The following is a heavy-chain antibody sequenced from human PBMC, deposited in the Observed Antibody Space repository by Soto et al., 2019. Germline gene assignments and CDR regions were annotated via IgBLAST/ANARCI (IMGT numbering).Heavy chain of an antibody. V-gene: IGHV3-53*01. CDR2: IYSGGST. J-gene: IGHJ4*02. CDR1: XXTVSRNX. D-gene: IGHD3-22*01. CDR3: ARSLNYYDXSGYFPAHY. Sequence: SCAAXXXTVSRNXXXXXRQAPGXGXXXXXVIYSGGSTYYAXSVKGRFTISRDNSKXXXXXXMNSLRAEDTAVYYCARSLNYYDXSGYFPAHYWGXGTLVTVSS.